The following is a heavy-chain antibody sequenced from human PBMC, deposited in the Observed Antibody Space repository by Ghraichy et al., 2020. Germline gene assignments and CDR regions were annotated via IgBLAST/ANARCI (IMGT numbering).Heavy chain of an antibody. Sequence: GGSLRLSCAASGFTFDDYTMHWVRQAPGKGLEWVSLISWDGGSTYYADSVKGRFTISRDNSKNSLYLQMNSLRTEDTALYYCAKDIRSYYYDSSGFDYWGQGTLVTVSS. V-gene: IGHV3-43*01. CDR3: AKDIRSYYYDSSGFDY. CDR1: GFTFDDYT. CDR2: ISWDGGST. J-gene: IGHJ4*02. D-gene: IGHD3-22*01.